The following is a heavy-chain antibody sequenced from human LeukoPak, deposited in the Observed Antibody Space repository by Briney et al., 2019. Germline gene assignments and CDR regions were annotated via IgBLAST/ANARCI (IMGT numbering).Heavy chain of an antibody. CDR1: GFTFSTYG. D-gene: IGHD5-18*01. J-gene: IGHJ4*02. Sequence: GGSLRLSCAASGFTFSTYGMHWVRQAPGKGLEWVSFIRYVGINKYYADSVKGRFTISRDNSKNTLYLQMNSLRPEDTALYYCARESRWMHTAMALYFDYWGQGTLVTVSS. CDR2: IRYVGINK. V-gene: IGHV3-30*02. CDR3: ARESRWMHTAMALYFDY.